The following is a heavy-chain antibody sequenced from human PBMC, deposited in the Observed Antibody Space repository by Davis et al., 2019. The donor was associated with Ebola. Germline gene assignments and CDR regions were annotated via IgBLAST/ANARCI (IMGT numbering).Heavy chain of an antibody. Sequence: SQTPSLTRAVSGGSIRRGGYSWGWIRQPPGKGLEWIGSIYYSGSTYYNPSLKSRVTISVDTSKNQFSLKLSSVTAADTAVYYCAGGHRYGSGDNWGQGTLVTVSS. V-gene: IGHV4-39*05. CDR1: GGSIRRGGYS. D-gene: IGHD3-10*01. CDR2: IYYSGST. CDR3: AGGHRYGSGDN. J-gene: IGHJ4*02.